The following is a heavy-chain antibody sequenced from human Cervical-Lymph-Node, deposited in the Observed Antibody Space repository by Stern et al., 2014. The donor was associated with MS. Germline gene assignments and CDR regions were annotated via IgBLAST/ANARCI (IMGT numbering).Heavy chain of an antibody. CDR3: ARGRSGIYYYYGMDV. Sequence: QVQLVQSGAEVKKPGSSVKVSCKASGGTFSDYAISWVRQAPGQGLEWMGGIIPTFGTAHYTQKFQGRLPIIADESTSTAYMELSSLRSEDTAVYYCARGRSGIYYYYGMDVWGQGTTVTVSS. D-gene: IGHD6-25*01. V-gene: IGHV1-69*01. CDR2: IIPTFGTA. J-gene: IGHJ6*02. CDR1: GGTFSDYA.